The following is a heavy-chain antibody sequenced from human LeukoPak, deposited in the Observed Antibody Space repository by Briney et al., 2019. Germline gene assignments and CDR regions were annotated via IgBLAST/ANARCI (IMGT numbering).Heavy chain of an antibody. J-gene: IGHJ3*02. V-gene: IGHV1-2*06. CDR2: INPNSGGT. CDR1: GYTFTGYY. D-gene: IGHD3-22*01. CDR3: HYYDSSAYYDAFDI. Sequence: GASVKVSCKASGYTFTGYYMHWVRQAPGQGLEWMGRINPNSGGTNYAQKFQGRVTMTRDTSISTAYMELSRLRSDDTAVYYCHYYDSSAYYDAFDIWGQGTMVTVSS.